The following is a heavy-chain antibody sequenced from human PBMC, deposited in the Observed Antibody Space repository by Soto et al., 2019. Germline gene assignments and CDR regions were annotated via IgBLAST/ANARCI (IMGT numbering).Heavy chain of an antibody. D-gene: IGHD6-13*01. CDR1: GGSISSSSYY. V-gene: IGHV4-39*07. CDR3: ARDLGSSTTYYYYGMDV. CDR2: IYYSGST. Sequence: PSETLSLTCTVSGGSISSSSYYWGLIRQPPGKGLEWIGSIYYSGSTYYNPSLKSRVTISVNTSKNQFSLKLSSVTAADTAVYYCARDLGSSTTYYYYGMDVWGQGTTVTVSS. J-gene: IGHJ6*02.